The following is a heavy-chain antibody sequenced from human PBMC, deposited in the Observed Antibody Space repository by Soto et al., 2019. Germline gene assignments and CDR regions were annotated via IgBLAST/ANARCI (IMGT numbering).Heavy chain of an antibody. V-gene: IGHV3-23*01. Sequence: GESLKISCAASGFTFSSYAMSWVRQAPGKGLEWVSAISGSGGSTYYADSVKGRFTISRDNSKNTLYLQMNSLRAEDTAVYYCAKRGTGTRYYMDVWGKGTTVTVSS. CDR3: AKRGTGTRYYMDV. D-gene: IGHD1-7*01. J-gene: IGHJ6*03. CDR1: GFTFSSYA. CDR2: ISGSGGST.